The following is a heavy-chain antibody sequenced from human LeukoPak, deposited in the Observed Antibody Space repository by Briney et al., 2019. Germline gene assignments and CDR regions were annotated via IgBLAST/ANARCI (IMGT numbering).Heavy chain of an antibody. CDR3: ARDRQSSGYSGDI. CDR2: IYSGGST. CDR1: GFTVSSNH. D-gene: IGHD5-12*01. Sequence: GSLRLSYAASGFTVSSNHMSWVRQAPGKGLEWVSVIYSGGSTYYADSVKGRFTISRDNSKNTLYLQMNSLRAEDTAVYYRARDRQSSGYSGDIWGQGTMVTVSS. J-gene: IGHJ3*02. V-gene: IGHV3-53*01.